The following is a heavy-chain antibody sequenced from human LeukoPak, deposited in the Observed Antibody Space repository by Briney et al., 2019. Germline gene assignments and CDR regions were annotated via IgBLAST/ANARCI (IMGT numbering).Heavy chain of an antibody. CDR2: ISWNSGSI. Sequence: SLRLSCAASGLTFDDYAMHWVRQAPGKGLEWVSGISWNSGSIGYADSVKGRFTISRDNAKNSLYLQMNSLRAEDTALYYCAKSLSYGYCSGGSCSSMGFDYWGQGTLVTVSS. J-gene: IGHJ4*02. CDR3: AKSLSYGYCSGGSCSSMGFDY. D-gene: IGHD2-15*01. CDR1: GLTFDDYA. V-gene: IGHV3-9*01.